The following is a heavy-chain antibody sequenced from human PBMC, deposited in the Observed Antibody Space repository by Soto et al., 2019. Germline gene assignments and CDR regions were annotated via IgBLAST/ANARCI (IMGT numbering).Heavy chain of an antibody. J-gene: IGHJ5*02. CDR2: TYYRSKWYN. V-gene: IGHV6-1*01. CDR3: ARVHLAAALRETWFDP. D-gene: IGHD6-13*01. Sequence: PSQTLSLTCAISGDSVSSNSAAWNWIRQSPSRGLGWLGRTYYRSKWYNDYAVSVKSRITINPDTSKNQFSLQLNSVTPEDTAVYYCARVHLAAALRETWFDPWGQGTLVTVSS. CDR1: GDSVSSNSAA.